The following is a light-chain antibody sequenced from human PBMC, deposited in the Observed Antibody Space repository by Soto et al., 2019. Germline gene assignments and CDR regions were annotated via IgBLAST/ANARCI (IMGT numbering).Light chain of an antibody. CDR3: SSYAGSNNLYV. CDR1: SSDAGSYNY. Sequence: SVLTQAASASGSPGQSVTISCTGTSSDAGSYNYVSWYQQHPGKAPKLMIYEVSKRPSGVPDRFSGSKSGNTASLTVSGLQAEDEADYYCSSYAGSNNLYVFGTGTKVTVL. J-gene: IGLJ1*01. CDR2: EVS. V-gene: IGLV2-8*01.